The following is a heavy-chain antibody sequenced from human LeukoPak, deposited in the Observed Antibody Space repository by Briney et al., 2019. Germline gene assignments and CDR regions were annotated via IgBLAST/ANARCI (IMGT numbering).Heavy chain of an antibody. D-gene: IGHD5-24*01. CDR3: ARVKATIDY. CDR1: GGPFSGYY. J-gene: IGHJ4*02. Sequence: SETLSLTCAVYGGPFSGYYWSWIRQPPGKGLEWIGEINHSGSTNYNPSLKSRVTISVDTSKNQFSLKLSSVTAADTAVYYCARVKATIDYWGQGTLVTVSS. V-gene: IGHV4-34*01. CDR2: INHSGST.